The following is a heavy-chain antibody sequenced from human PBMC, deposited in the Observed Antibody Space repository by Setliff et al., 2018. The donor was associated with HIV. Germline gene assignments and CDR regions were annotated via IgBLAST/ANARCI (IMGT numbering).Heavy chain of an antibody. J-gene: IGHJ6*02. V-gene: IGHV4-59*01. CDR1: GGSISSYC. CDR2: IYYSGST. Sequence: SETLSLTCTVSGGSISSYCWSWIRQPPGKGLEWIGYIYYSGSTNYNPSLKSRVTISVDTSKNQFSLKLSSVTAADTAVYYCARDSPGPQYYYYGMDVWGQGTTVTVSS. CDR3: ARDSPGPQYYYYGMDV.